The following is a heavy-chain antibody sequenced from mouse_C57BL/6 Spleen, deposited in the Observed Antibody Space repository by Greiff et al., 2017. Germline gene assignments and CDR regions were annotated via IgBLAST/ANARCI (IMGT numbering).Heavy chain of an antibody. Sequence: EVHLVESGGGLVKPGGSLKLSCAASGFTFSDYGMHWVRQAPEKGLEWVAYISSGSSTIYYADTVKGRFTISRDNAKNTLFLQMTSLRSEDTAMYYCARNYGSSYVRYFDVWGTGTTVTVSS. D-gene: IGHD1-1*01. CDR1: GFTFSDYG. CDR3: ARNYGSSYVRYFDV. CDR2: ISSGSSTI. J-gene: IGHJ1*03. V-gene: IGHV5-17*01.